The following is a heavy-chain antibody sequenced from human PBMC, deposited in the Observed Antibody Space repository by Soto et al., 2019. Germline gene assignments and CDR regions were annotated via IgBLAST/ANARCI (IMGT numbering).Heavy chain of an antibody. CDR1: GYTFTSYY. J-gene: IGHJ5*02. CDR2: INPSGGST. V-gene: IGHV1-46*01. CDR3: ARDIDQSASPSLVVVAANWFDP. D-gene: IGHD2-15*01. Sequence: GASVKVSCKASGYTFTSYYMHWVRQAPGQGLEWMGIINPSGGSTSYAQKFQGRVTMTRDTSTSTVYMELSSLRSEDTAVYYCARDIDQSASPSLVVVAANWFDPWGQGTLVTVSS.